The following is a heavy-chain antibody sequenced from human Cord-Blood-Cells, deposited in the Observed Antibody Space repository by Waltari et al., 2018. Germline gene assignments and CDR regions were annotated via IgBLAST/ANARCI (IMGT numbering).Heavy chain of an antibody. CDR2: INHSGST. Sequence: QVQLQQWGAGLLKPSETLSLTCAVYGGSFSGYYWSCIRQPQGKGLEWIGEINHSGSTNYNPSLKSRVTISVDTSKNQFSLKLSSVTAADTAVYYCARVGGSYYDFWSGYYKAFDYWGQGTLVTVSS. CDR3: ARVGGSYYDFWSGYYKAFDY. D-gene: IGHD3-3*01. CDR1: GGSFSGYY. J-gene: IGHJ4*02. V-gene: IGHV4-34*01.